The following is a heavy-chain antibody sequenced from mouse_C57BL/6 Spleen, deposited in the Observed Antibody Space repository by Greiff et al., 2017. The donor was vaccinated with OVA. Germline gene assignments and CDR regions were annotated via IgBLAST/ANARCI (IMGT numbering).Heavy chain of an antibody. CDR2: IYPGAGDT. CDR1: GYAFSSYW. V-gene: IGHV1-80*01. J-gene: IGHJ4*01. CDR3: ARKGGYLYAMDD. D-gene: IGHD2-2*01. Sequence: QVQLQQSGAELVKPGASVKISCKASGYAFSSYWMNWVKQRPGKGLEWIGQIYPGAGDTNYNGKFKGKATLTADKSSSTAYMQLSSLTSEDSAVYFCARKGGYLYAMDDWGQGTSVTVSS.